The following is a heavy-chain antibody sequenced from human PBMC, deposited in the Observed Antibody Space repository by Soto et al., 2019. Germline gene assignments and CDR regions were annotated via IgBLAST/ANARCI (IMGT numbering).Heavy chain of an antibody. D-gene: IGHD4-4*01. CDR3: ARDPAIYSGKFDYGLDV. Sequence: EVQLVESGGGLVQAGGSLRLFCAASGFTFSNYEMNWVHQAPGKGLEGVSYIGTRGRTIYYADSVKGRFTISRDNAKNSLYLQMNSLRAEDTAVYYCARDPAIYSGKFDYGLDVWGQGTTVTVSS. CDR2: IGTRGRTI. J-gene: IGHJ6*02. CDR1: GFTFSNYE. V-gene: IGHV3-48*03.